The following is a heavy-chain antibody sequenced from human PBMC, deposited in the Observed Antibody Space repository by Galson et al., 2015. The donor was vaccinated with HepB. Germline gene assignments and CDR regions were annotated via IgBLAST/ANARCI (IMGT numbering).Heavy chain of an antibody. D-gene: IGHD3-10*01. CDR1: GLTFSSYA. CDR3: AKDRVPRSFDY. CDR2: ISNSGGST. J-gene: IGHJ4*02. Sequence: SLRLSCAASGLTFSSYAMSWVRQAPGKGLEWVSSISNSGGSTYYADSVKGRFTISRDNSKSTLYLQMNSLRAEDTAVYYCAKDRVPRSFDYWGQGTLVTV. V-gene: IGHV3-23*01.